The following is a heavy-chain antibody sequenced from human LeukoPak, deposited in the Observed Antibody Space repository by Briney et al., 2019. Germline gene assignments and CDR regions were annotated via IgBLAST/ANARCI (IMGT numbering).Heavy chain of an antibody. Sequence: HPGGSLRLSCAASGFTFSSYSMNWVRQAPGKGLEWVSSISSSSSYIYYADSVKGRFTISRDNAKNSLYLQMNSLRAEDTAVYYCAREGPRGNSQFDYWGQGTLVTVSS. CDR2: ISSSSSYI. J-gene: IGHJ4*02. CDR3: AREGPRGNSQFDY. CDR1: GFTFSSYS. D-gene: IGHD2/OR15-2a*01. V-gene: IGHV3-21*01.